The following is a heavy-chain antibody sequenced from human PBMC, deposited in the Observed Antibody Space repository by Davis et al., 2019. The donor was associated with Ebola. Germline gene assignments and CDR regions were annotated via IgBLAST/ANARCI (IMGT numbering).Heavy chain of an antibody. CDR1: GGSISSSGYY. D-gene: IGHD1-26*01. Sequence: MPSETLSLTCTVFGGSISSSGYYWGWIRQPPGKGLEWIGSVYYSGSTYYNPSLKSRVTMSVDTSKNQFSLKLSSVTAADTAVYYCAIQGVGTTLDFWGQGTLVTVSS. J-gene: IGHJ4*02. CDR3: AIQGVGTTLDF. CDR2: VYYSGST. V-gene: IGHV4-39*01.